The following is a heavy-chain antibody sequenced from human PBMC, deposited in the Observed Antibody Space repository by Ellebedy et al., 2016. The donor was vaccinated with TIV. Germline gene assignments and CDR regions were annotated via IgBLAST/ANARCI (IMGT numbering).Heavy chain of an antibody. D-gene: IGHD2-2*01. V-gene: IGHV1-3*01. CDR1: GYTFTTFA. J-gene: IGHJ5*02. Sequence: AASVKVSCKASGYTFTTFAIHWVRQAPGQSPEYMGWINVADGNTKYSQKLQCRETFTRDTSANTVYMPLTDLRSDDSAVYYCARDPLGYCRGGSCTNNWFDPWGQGTLVTVS. CDR3: ARDPLGYCRGGSCTNNWFDP. CDR2: INVADGNT.